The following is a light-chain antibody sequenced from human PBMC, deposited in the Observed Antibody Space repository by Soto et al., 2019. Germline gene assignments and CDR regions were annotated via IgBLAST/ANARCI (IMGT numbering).Light chain of an antibody. Sequence: QSALTQPASVSGSPGQSITISCTGTSSDVGSYNLVSWYQQHPGKAPKLMISVVSKRPSGISDRFSGSKSGSTASLTIYGLQAEDEADYYCCSYAGTSTHTVFGGGTQLTVL. CDR3: CSYAGTSTHTV. J-gene: IGLJ7*01. CDR1: SSDVGSYNL. V-gene: IGLV2-23*02. CDR2: VVS.